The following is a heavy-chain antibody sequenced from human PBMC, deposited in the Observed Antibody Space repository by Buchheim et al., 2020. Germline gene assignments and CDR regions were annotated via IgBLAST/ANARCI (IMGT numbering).Heavy chain of an antibody. D-gene: IGHD6-19*01. CDR1: GFTFSSYS. CDR3: AKATESSGWYRHLNAFDI. CDR2: ISSSSTI. Sequence: EVQLVESGGGLVQPGGSLRLSCAASGFTFSSYSMNWVRQAPGKGLEWVSYISSSSTIYYADSVKGRFTISRDNAKNSLYLQMNSLRDEDTAVYYCAKATESSGWYRHLNAFDIWGQGT. J-gene: IGHJ3*02. V-gene: IGHV3-48*02.